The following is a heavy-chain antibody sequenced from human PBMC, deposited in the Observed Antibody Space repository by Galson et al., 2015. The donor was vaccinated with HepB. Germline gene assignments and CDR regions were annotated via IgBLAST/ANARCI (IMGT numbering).Heavy chain of an antibody. V-gene: IGHV1-2*04. D-gene: IGHD1-26*01. CDR3: ARGRDEWELPYYFDY. Sequence: SVKVSCKASGYTFTGYYMHWVRQAPGQGLEWMGWINPNSGGTNYAQKFQGWVTMTRDTSISTAYMELSRLRSDDTAVYYCARGRDEWELPYYFDYWGQGTLVTVSS. CDR1: GYTFTGYY. CDR2: INPNSGGT. J-gene: IGHJ4*02.